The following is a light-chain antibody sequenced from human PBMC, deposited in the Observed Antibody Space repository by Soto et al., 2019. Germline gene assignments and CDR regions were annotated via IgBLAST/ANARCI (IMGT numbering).Light chain of an antibody. J-gene: IGKJ4*01. V-gene: IGKV3D-15*01. CDR3: QQYNNSPPIGT. Sequence: EIVMTQSPATLSVSPGERATLSCRASQSVSSNLAWYQQKPGQAPRLLIYGASIRATGIPARFSGGGFGTEYTLTISSLQSEDFAVYYCQQYNNSPPIGTFGGGTKVEIK. CDR1: QSVSSN. CDR2: GAS.